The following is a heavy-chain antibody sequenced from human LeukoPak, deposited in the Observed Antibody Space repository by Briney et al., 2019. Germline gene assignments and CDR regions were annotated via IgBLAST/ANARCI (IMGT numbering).Heavy chain of an antibody. Sequence: GGSLGLSCAASGFTFSNYWMTWVRQAPGKGLEWVANIKQDGSEKYYVDSVKGRFTISRDNAKNSLYLQMNSLRAEDTALYYCAREDQPRGTFDYWGQGILVTVSS. CDR1: GFTFSNYW. V-gene: IGHV3-7*05. CDR3: AREDQPRGTFDY. D-gene: IGHD2-15*01. CDR2: IKQDGSEK. J-gene: IGHJ4*02.